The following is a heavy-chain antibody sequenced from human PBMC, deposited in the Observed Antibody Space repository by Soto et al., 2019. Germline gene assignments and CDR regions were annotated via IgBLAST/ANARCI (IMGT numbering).Heavy chain of an antibody. J-gene: IGHJ4*02. D-gene: IGHD2-15*01. CDR2: IIPIFSTA. V-gene: IGHV1-69*13. CDR1: GGTFSSYA. CDR3: ARDWGPYGGYFDY. Sequence: SVKVSCKASGGTFSSYAISWVRQAPGQGLEWMGGIIPIFSTANYAQKFQGRVTITADESTSTAYMELSSLRSEDTAVYYCARDWGPYGGYFDYWGQGTLVTVSS.